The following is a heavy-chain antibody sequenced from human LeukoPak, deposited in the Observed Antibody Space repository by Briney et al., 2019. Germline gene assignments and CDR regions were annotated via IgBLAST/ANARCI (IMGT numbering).Heavy chain of an antibody. Sequence: SVKVSCNASGGTFSSYAISWVRQAPGQGLEWMGRIIPILGIANYAQKFQGRVTITADKSTSTAYMELSSLRSEDTAVYYCARVKSKGQQLVLSWFDPWGQGTLVTVSS. CDR1: GGTFSSYA. V-gene: IGHV1-69*04. D-gene: IGHD6-13*01. CDR2: IIPILGIA. J-gene: IGHJ5*02. CDR3: ARVKSKGQQLVLSWFDP.